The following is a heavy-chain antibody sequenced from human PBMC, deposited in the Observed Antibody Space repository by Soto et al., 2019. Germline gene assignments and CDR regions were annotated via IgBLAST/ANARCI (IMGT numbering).Heavy chain of an antibody. V-gene: IGHV1-2*02. CDR2: IYHYDNSP. Sequence: GASVKVSCKTTGYTFTGYYIHWVRQAAGKGLEWLGCIYHYDNSPKIVQSFQGRVTLTTDTATSTAYMELTSLRPDDTAVYYFARDRPFFGSGSYLGPYGMDVWGQGTTVTVSS. CDR3: ARDRPFFGSGSYLGPYGMDV. J-gene: IGHJ6*02. CDR1: GYTFTGYY. D-gene: IGHD3-10*01.